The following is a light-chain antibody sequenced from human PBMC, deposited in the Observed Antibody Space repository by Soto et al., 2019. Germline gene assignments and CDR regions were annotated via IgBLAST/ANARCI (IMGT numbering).Light chain of an antibody. V-gene: IGKV1-5*03. CDR1: QSISSW. Sequence: DIQMTQSPSTLSASVGDRVTITCRASQSISSWLAWYQQKPGKAPKLLIYKASSLESGVPSRFSGSGSGTEFTLTISSLQPDDFATYYCQQYKNYSRTFGQGTKVDIK. J-gene: IGKJ1*01. CDR3: QQYKNYSRT. CDR2: KAS.